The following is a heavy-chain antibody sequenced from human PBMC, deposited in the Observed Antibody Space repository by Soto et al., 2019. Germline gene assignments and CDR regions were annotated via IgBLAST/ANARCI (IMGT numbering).Heavy chain of an antibody. Sequence: SETLSLTCIVSGGSISNYYWSWIRQPPGKGLEWIGYIYYSGSTNYNPSLTSRVTISVDTSKNQFSLKLSSVTAADTAVYYCAREGLSWLDYWGQGTLVTVS. CDR1: GGSISNYY. V-gene: IGHV4-59*01. J-gene: IGHJ4*02. D-gene: IGHD6-13*01. CDR3: AREGLSWLDY. CDR2: IYYSGST.